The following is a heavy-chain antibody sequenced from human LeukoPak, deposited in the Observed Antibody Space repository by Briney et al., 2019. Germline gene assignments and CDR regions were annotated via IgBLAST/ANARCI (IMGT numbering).Heavy chain of an antibody. Sequence: PSETLSLTCTVSGGSISSYYWSWIRQPPGKGLEWIGYIYYSGSTNYNSSFKSRVTISIDTSKNQFSLKLSSVTAADTAVYYCARGGYSSGWTGWGQGTLVTVSS. CDR2: IYYSGST. V-gene: IGHV4-59*12. D-gene: IGHD6-19*01. CDR3: ARGGYSSGWTG. J-gene: IGHJ4*02. CDR1: GGSISSYY.